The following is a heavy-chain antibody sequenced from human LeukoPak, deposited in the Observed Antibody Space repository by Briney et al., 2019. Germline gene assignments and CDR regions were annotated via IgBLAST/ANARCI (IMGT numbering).Heavy chain of an antibody. Sequence: GRSLRLSCVASGFTFSTYTFNWVRQAPGKDLEWLSYISSGGLTIFYADSVKGRFTISRDNTKNSIYLDMTNLKAEDTAVYYCARDFDYGDYIDFRGQGTLVAVSS. CDR2: ISSGGLTI. J-gene: IGHJ4*02. D-gene: IGHD4/OR15-4a*01. CDR3: ARDFDYGDYIDF. CDR1: GFTFSTYT. V-gene: IGHV3-48*04.